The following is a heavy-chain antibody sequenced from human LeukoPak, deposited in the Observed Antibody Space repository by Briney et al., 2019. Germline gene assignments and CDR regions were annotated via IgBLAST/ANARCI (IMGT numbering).Heavy chain of an antibody. CDR3: AKGSGSSWDFDY. CDR2: VHDDGDTK. J-gene: IGHJ4*02. Sequence: PGRSLRLSCAASGFTFSSYGMHWVRQAPGKGLEWVAVVHDDGDTKYYVDSVKGRFTISRDNAKNSLYLQMNSLRAEDTAVYYCAKGSGSSWDFDYWGQGTLVTVSS. V-gene: IGHV3-33*03. D-gene: IGHD6-6*01. CDR1: GFTFSSYG.